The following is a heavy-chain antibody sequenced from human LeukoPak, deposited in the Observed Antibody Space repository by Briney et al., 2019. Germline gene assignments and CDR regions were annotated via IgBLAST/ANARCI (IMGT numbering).Heavy chain of an antibody. V-gene: IGHV4-34*01. D-gene: IGHD2-15*01. CDR1: GGSFSGYY. J-gene: IGHJ4*02. Sequence: SETLSLTCAVYGGSFSGYYWSWIRKPPGKGLEWIGEINHSGSTNYNPSLKSRVTISVDTSKNQFSLKLSSVTAADTAVYYCARSPTPAPFFDYWGQGTLVTVSS. CDR2: INHSGST. CDR3: ARSPTPAPFFDY.